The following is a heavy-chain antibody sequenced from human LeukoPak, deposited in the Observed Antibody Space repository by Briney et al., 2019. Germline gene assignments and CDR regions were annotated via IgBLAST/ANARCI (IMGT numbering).Heavy chain of an antibody. J-gene: IGHJ6*03. CDR1: GGSIRSYY. CDR2: IYYSGST. V-gene: IGHV4-59*08. D-gene: IGHD4-11*01. Sequence: SETLSLTCTVSGGSIRSYYWSWIRQPPGKGLEWIGYIYYSGSTNYNPSLKSRVTISVDTSKNQFSLKLSSVTAADTAVYYCARADYIYYYYMDVWGKGTTVTVSS. CDR3: ARADYIYYYYMDV.